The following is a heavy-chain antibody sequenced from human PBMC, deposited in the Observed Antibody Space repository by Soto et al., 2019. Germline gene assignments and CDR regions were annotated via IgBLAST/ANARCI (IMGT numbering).Heavy chain of an antibody. D-gene: IGHD3-9*01. J-gene: IGHJ5*02. CDR1: GGSISSGGYS. CDR3: AHTQTILRSFENWFDP. V-gene: IGHV4-30-2*02. CDR2: IYHSGST. Sequence: SETLSLTCAVSGGSISSGGYSWSWIRQPPGKCLEWIGYIYHSGSTYYNPSLKSRVTISVDRSKNQVVLIMTNMDPVDTATYYCAHTQTILRSFENWFDPWGHGTLVTVSS.